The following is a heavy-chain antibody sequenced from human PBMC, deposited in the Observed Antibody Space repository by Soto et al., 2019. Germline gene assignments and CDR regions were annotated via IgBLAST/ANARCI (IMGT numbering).Heavy chain of an antibody. CDR1: GYTFTSYY. CDR3: ARDGRSSYGSAWYYFDY. Sequence: WASVKVSCKASGYTFTSYYMHWVRQAPGQGLEWMGIINASDGNTSYSQKFQGRVTMTRDTSTSTAYMELSSLRSEDTAVYYCARDGRSSYGSAWYYFDYWGQGTLVTVSS. J-gene: IGHJ4*02. V-gene: IGHV1-46*01. D-gene: IGHD2-15*01. CDR2: INASDGNT.